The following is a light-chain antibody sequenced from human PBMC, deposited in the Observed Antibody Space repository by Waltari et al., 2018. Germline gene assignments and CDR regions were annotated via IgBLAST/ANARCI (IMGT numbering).Light chain of an antibody. J-gene: IGLJ1*01. CDR1: SRDVGTYNR. V-gene: IGLV2-18*02. CDR2: EAI. CDR3: SSYTSSSTWV. Sequence: QSALTQPPSVSGSPGQSVTISCTGTSRDVGTYNRVSWYQQPPGPTPRLLIYEAIPRPSGVPERFSGSKSGDTACLTISGLQAEDEADYFCSSYTSSSTWVFGTGTKVTVL.